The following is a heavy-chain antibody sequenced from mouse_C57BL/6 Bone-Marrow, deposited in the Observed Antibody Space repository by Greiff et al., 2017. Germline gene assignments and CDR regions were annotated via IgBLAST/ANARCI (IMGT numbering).Heavy chain of an antibody. V-gene: IGHV5-6*01. CDR2: ISSGGSYT. CDR1: GFTFSSYG. Sequence: EVQGVESGGALVTPGGSLTLSCAASGFTFSSYGMSWVRQTPDQRLEWVATISSGGSYTYYQDSVKGRFTISRDNAKNTRYLQMSSLKAEDTARYYCARQGYYYARDYWGKGTSGTVSS. J-gene: IGHJ4*01. CDR3: ARQGYYYARDY.